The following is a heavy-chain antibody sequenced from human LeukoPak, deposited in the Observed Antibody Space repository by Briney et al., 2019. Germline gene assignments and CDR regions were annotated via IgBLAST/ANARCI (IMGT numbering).Heavy chain of an antibody. CDR3: ARSAVTGYYHYMDV. V-gene: IGHV4-59*01. D-gene: IGHD3-9*01. J-gene: IGHJ6*03. CDR1: GDSISGYY. CDR2: IYYSGST. Sequence: SETLSLTCTVSGDSISGYYWSWIRQPPGRGLEWIGYIYYSGSTNYNPSLKSRVTISVDKSKNQFSLNLSSVTAADTAVYYCARSAVTGYYHYMDVWGKGTTVTVSS.